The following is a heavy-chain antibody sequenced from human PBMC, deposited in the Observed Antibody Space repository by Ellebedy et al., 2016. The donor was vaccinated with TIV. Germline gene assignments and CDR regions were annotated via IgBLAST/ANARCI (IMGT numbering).Heavy chain of an antibody. V-gene: IGHV3-30*03. D-gene: IGHD1-26*01. CDR1: GFAFSRYG. J-gene: IGHJ4*02. Sequence: PGGSLRLSCAASGFAFSRYGMHWVRQAPGKGLEWVAVMSYDGSNKYFADSVKGRFTISRDDARNSLFLQMDSLRAEDTAVYYCARSAELDSWGQGALVTVSS. CDR3: ARSAELDS. CDR2: MSYDGSNK.